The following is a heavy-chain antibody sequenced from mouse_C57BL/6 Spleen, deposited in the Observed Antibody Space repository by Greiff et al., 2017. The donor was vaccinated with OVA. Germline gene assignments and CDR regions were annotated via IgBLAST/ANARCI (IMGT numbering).Heavy chain of an antibody. CDR3: AGQLGRAWFAY. Sequence: VQLQQSGPELVKPRASVKMSCKASGYTFTDYNMHWVKQSHGKSLEWIGYINPNNGGTSYNQKFKGKATLTVNKSSSTAYMELRSLTSEDSAVYYCAGQLGRAWFAYWGQGTLVTVSA. CDR1: GYTFTDYN. CDR2: INPNNGGT. V-gene: IGHV1-22*01. D-gene: IGHD4-1*02. J-gene: IGHJ3*01.